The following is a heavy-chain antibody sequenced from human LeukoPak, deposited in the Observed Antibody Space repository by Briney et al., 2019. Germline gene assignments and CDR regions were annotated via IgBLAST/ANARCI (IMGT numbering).Heavy chain of an antibody. Sequence: GGSLRLSCAASRISVSDNYMSWVRQAPGKGLEFVSVIYAGGDTFYADSVKGRFTISRDSSKNTLYLHMSSLTPEDTAVYYCAQARSSSGYGPLGFYWGQGTLVTVSS. J-gene: IGHJ1*01. CDR2: IYAGGDT. CDR1: RISVSDNY. CDR3: AQARSSSGYGPLGFY. V-gene: IGHV3-53*01. D-gene: IGHD5-12*01.